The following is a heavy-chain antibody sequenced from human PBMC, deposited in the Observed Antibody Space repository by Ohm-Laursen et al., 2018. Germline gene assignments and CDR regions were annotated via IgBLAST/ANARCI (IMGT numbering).Heavy chain of an antibody. CDR3: ASSLGYCSGSSCYSYVY. CDR2: IIPIFGVA. V-gene: IGHV1-69*04. D-gene: IGHD2-15*01. Sequence: SSVKVSCKASGGIFSNYAFSWVRRAPGQGLEWMGRIIPIFGVAHYAQKFQGRVTITADKSTSTSYMELSSLRSEDTALYYCASSLGYCSGSSCYSYVYWGQGTLVTVSS. J-gene: IGHJ4*02. CDR1: GGIFSNYA.